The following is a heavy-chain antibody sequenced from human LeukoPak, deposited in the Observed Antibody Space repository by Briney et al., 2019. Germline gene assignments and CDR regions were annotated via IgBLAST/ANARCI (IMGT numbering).Heavy chain of an antibody. V-gene: IGHV3-66*01. CDR2: IYSSGST. CDR3: ARDRRSLTMVRGVSSRRYGMDV. Sequence: GGSLRLSGAASGFTVLSNYMTWVRQAPGTGLAPVSPIYSSGSTYYADSVKGRFTISRDNSKNTLYLQMNSLRAEDTAVYYCARDRRSLTMVRGVSSRRYGMDVWGQGTTVTVSS. CDR1: GFTVLSNY. J-gene: IGHJ6*02. D-gene: IGHD3-10*01.